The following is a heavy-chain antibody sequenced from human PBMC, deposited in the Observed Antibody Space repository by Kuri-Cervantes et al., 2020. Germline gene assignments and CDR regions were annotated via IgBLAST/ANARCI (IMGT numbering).Heavy chain of an antibody. Sequence: SSEHVSHMASVGSFSSYSISWVRQAPGQGLEWMGGIFPIFGTANYAQKFQGRVTITTAESTSTAYIELSSLRSEDTAVYYCASGSLYGSGSYYPYYYYYYMDVWGKGTTVTVSS. CDR1: VGSFSSYS. CDR3: ASGSLYGSGSYYPYYYYYYMDV. CDR2: IFPIFGTA. J-gene: IGHJ6*03. D-gene: IGHD3-10*01. V-gene: IGHV1-69*05.